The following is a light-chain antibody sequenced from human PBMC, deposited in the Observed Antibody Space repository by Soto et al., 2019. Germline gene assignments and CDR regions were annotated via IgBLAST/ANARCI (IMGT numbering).Light chain of an antibody. Sequence: VLPPSPDTLSLSPGDRATLSCRASQSVRSTFLAWYQQKPGQAPRLLIYGASNRAAGIPERFSGSASGTEFTLTIRRLEPDDSAVYYCQQYHDSPMNTFGQGTKRQIK. CDR2: GAS. J-gene: IGKJ2*01. CDR3: QQYHDSPMNT. V-gene: IGKV3-20*01. CDR1: QSVRSTF.